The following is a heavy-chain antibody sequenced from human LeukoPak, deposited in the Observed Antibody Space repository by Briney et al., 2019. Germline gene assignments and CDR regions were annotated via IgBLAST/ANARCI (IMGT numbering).Heavy chain of an antibody. CDR2: ISAYNGNT. CDR3: ARGSRDCSSTSCYAGIHY. J-gene: IGHJ4*02. Sequence: ASVKVSCKASGYTFTSYGITWVRQAPGQGLEWMGWISAYNGNTMYAQNLQGRVTMTTDTSTSTAYMDLRSLRSDDTAVYYCARGSRDCSSTSCYAGIHYWGQGTLVIVSS. CDR1: GYTFTSYG. D-gene: IGHD2-2*01. V-gene: IGHV1-18*01.